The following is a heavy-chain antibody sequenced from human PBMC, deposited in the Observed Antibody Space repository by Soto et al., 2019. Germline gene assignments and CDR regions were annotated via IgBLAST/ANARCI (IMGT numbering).Heavy chain of an antibody. D-gene: IGHD6-19*01. CDR3: AKAGGTAVPGSGLDS. Sequence: EVQLLESGGGLVQPGGSLRLSCAAAGFTFTSYAMDWVRLAPGQGLEWISTVTKNGAATFYADSVKGRFTISRDNSKNALYLDMSSGRAEDTAIYYCAKAGGTAVPGSGLDSWGQGALVTV. V-gene: IGHV3-23*01. CDR1: GFTFTSYA. J-gene: IGHJ5*01. CDR2: VTKNGAAT.